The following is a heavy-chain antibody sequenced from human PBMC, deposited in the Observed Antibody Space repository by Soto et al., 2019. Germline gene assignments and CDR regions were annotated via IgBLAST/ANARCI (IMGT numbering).Heavy chain of an antibody. CDR1: GFSFTGYY. Sequence: ASVKVSCKASGFSFTGYYIHWLRQAPGQGLEWMGWINAHSGGTEYAQKFQGRVALTRDTSIATAYLTLTSLTSDDTALYYCAKDLTRQLAYWLDPWGQGTQVTVSS. CDR2: INAHSGGT. CDR3: AKDLTRQLAYWLDP. D-gene: IGHD6-6*01. J-gene: IGHJ5*02. V-gene: IGHV1-2*02.